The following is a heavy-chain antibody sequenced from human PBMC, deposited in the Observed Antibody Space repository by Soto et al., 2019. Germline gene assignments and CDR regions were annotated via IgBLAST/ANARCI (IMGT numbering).Heavy chain of an antibody. CDR2: IIPIFGTA. V-gene: IGHV1-69*12. Sequence: QVQLVQSGAEVKKPGSSVKVSCKASGGTFSSYAISWVRQAPGQGLEWMGGIIPIFGTANYAQKFQGRVTITADESXXTXYXXLSSLRSEDTAVYYCARFRGYSYANVVYYYYGMDVWGQGTTVTVSS. J-gene: IGHJ6*02. CDR1: GGTFSSYA. CDR3: ARFRGYSYANVVYYYYGMDV. D-gene: IGHD5-18*01.